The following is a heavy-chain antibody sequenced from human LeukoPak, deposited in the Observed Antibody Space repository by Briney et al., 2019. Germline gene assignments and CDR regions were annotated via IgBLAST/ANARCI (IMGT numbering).Heavy chain of an antibody. D-gene: IGHD7-27*01. J-gene: IGHJ6*02. CDR3: AKDLTGDRRHYYYYGMDV. CDR2: ISGSGGST. Sequence: GGSLRLSCAASGFTFSSYAMSWVRQAPGRGREWVSAISGSGGSTYYADSVKGRFTISRDNSKNTLYLQMNSLRAEDTAVYYCAKDLTGDRRHYYYYGMDVWGQGTTVTVSS. CDR1: GFTFSSYA. V-gene: IGHV3-23*01.